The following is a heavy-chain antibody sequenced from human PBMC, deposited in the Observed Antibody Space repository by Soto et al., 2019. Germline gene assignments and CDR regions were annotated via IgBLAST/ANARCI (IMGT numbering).Heavy chain of an antibody. Sequence: QVQLQESGPGLVKPSQTLSLTCTVSGGSISTRDYFWGWVRQHPGKGLEWLGYIFYSGSTYYNPSLQSRLTISVDTSKNQFSLRLASVTAADTAVYYCARDSTMTSTWRGLEVWGQGTTVTVSS. D-gene: IGHD5-12*01. CDR1: GGSISTRDYF. CDR2: IFYSGST. CDR3: ARDSTMTSTWRGLEV. J-gene: IGHJ6*02. V-gene: IGHV4-31*03.